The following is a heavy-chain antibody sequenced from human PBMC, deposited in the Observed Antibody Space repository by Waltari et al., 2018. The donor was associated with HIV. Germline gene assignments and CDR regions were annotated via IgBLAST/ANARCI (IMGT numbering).Heavy chain of an antibody. D-gene: IGHD4-17*01. Sequence: LDSVKGRFTVSRDNAKNSLYLQMNSLRADDTAVYYCARAYGDFRVDCWGQGTLVTVSS. CDR3: ARAYGDFRVDC. V-gene: IGHV3-7*01. J-gene: IGHJ4*02.